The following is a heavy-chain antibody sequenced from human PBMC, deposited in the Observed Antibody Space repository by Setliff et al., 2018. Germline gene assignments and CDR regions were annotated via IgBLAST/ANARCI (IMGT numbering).Heavy chain of an antibody. V-gene: IGHV3-7*04. Sequence: GGSLRLSCAASGFTFSSYWMTWVRQAPGKGLEWVANIKEEGGEIYYVDSVKGRFTISRDDAQNSLYLQMNSLRAEDTAVYYCGRAGKPYAIDVWGQGTMVTVSS. J-gene: IGHJ3*01. CDR1: GFTFSSYW. CDR2: IKEEGGEI. CDR3: GRAGKPYAIDV.